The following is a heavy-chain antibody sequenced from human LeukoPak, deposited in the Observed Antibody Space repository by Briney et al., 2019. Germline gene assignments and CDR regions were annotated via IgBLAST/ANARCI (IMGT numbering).Heavy chain of an antibody. J-gene: IGHJ4*02. V-gene: IGHV3-23*01. CDR3: AKVGITMIVVVTYYFDY. CDR2: ISGSGGST. CDR1: GFTFSSYA. D-gene: IGHD3-22*01. Sequence: GGSLRLSCAASGFTFSSYAMSWVRQAPGKGLEWVSAISGSGGSTYYADSVKGRFTISRDNSKNTLYLQMNSLRAQDTAVYYCAKVGITMIVVVTYYFDYWGQGTLVTVPS.